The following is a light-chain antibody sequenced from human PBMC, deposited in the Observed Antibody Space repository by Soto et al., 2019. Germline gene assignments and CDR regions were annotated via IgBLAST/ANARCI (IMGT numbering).Light chain of an antibody. V-gene: IGKV1-39*01. CDR2: GAS. CDR3: QQSYRTPVY. Sequence: DIQMTQSPSSLSASVGDRVTITCRASQSISTYLNWYQQKPGEAPILLIYGASSLQSGVPSRFSGSGTGTEFSLSISSLQPDDFATYYCQQSYRTPVYFGLGTRLEIK. CDR1: QSISTY. J-gene: IGKJ2*01.